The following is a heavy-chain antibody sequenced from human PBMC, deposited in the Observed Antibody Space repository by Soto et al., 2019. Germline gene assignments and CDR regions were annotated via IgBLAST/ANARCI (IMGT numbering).Heavy chain of an antibody. V-gene: IGHV3-74*01. CDR1: GFTFSSYW. J-gene: IGHJ4*02. D-gene: IGHD3-10*01. CDR2: INSDGSST. Sequence: EVQLVESGGGLVQPGGSLRLSCAASGFTFSSYWMHWVRQAPGKGLVWVSRINSDGSSTNYADSVKGQFTISRDNAKNTLYLQMNSLRAEDTAVYYCGRGASGSYRLDYWGQGTLLTVSS. CDR3: GRGASGSYRLDY.